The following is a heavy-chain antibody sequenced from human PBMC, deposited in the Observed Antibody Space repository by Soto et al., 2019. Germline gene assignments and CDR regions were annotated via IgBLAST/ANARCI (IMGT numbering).Heavy chain of an antibody. CDR2: IYYSGST. J-gene: IGHJ4*02. V-gene: IGHV4-31*03. CDR3: ASGGGSGSYYNPHYFDY. Sequence: PSETLSLTCTVSGGSINSGGYYWSWIRQHPGKGLEWIGYIYYSGSTYYNPSLKSRVTISVDTSKNQFSLKLSSVTAADTAVYYCASGGGSGSYYNPHYFDYWGQGTLVTVSS. CDR1: GGSINSGGYY. D-gene: IGHD3-10*01.